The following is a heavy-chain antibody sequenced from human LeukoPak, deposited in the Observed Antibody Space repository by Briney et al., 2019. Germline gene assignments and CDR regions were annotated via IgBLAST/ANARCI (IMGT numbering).Heavy chain of an antibody. V-gene: IGHV3-48*03. Sequence: GGSLRLSCAASGFTFSSYEMNWVRQAPGKGLEWVSYISNTGSTRYYADSVTGRFTVSRDNSKNTVDLQMNNLRVDDTAIYYCAKDHANTPVVTNWGQGILVSVSS. D-gene: IGHD2-21*02. CDR1: GFTFSSYE. J-gene: IGHJ4*02. CDR3: AKDHANTPVVTN. CDR2: ISNTGSTR.